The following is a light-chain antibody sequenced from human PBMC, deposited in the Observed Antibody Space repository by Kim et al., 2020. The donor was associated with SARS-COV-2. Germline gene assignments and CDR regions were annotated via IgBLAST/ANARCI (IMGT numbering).Light chain of an antibody. V-gene: IGKV1-27*01. J-gene: IGKJ2*01. CDR1: RAIDNY. CDR2: RAS. CDR3: QKYESGPYT. Sequence: SASVGDRVTITCRSSRAIDNYLAWYQQKPGKVPKLLIFRASTLESGVPSRFSGSGSETEFTLTISSLQPEDVATYYCQKYESGPYTFAQGTKLEI.